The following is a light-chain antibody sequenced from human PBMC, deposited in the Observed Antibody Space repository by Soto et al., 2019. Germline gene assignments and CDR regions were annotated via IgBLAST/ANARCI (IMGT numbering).Light chain of an antibody. Sequence: QAVVTQPPSVSGAQGKRAPIPCPGGSSKIGAGYDVHWSQHLPGTAPKLLIYGNSNRPSGVPDRFSGSKSGTSASLAITGLQAEDEADYYCQSYDSSLSGSVFGRGTKVTVL. J-gene: IGLJ2*01. CDR1: SSKIGAGYD. V-gene: IGLV1-40*01. CDR3: QSYDSSLSGSV. CDR2: GNS.